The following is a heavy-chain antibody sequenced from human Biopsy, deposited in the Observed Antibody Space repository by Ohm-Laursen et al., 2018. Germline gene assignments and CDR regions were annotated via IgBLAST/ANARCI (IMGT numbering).Heavy chain of an antibody. D-gene: IGHD4-23*01. J-gene: IGHJ2*01. V-gene: IGHV4-31*01. CDR1: GGSVSSGGFY. CDR3: ARRPYGGTRYWYFDL. Sequence: SDTLSLTCTVSGGSVSSGGFYWSWIRQHPGKGLEWIGYIYYSGTTYYNPSLKSLVTISVDTSKNQFSLKLNSVTAADTAVYYCARRPYGGTRYWYFDLWGRGPLVTVSS. CDR2: IYYSGTT.